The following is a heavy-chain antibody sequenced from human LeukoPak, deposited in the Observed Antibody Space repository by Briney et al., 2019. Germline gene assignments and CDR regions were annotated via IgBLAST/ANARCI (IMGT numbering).Heavy chain of an antibody. CDR3: ARDYYSSSFGFDY. J-gene: IGHJ4*02. V-gene: IGHV1-2*02. D-gene: IGHD6-6*01. Sequence: ASVKVSCKASGYTFIGYYMHWVRQAPGQGLEWMGWINPNSGGTNYAQKFQGRVTMTRDTSISTAYMELSRLRSDDTAVYYCARDYYSSSFGFDYWGQGTLVTVSS. CDR1: GYTFIGYY. CDR2: INPNSGGT.